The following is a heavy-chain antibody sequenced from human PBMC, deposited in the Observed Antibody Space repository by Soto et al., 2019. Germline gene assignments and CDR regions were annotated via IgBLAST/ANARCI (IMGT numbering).Heavy chain of an antibody. Sequence: QMQLVQSGAEVRKTGSSVKVSCKASGYTFPQRYLLWVRQAPGQALEWMGWVTPFNGDVNYAQKFRERVTITRDRSLNTAYMEMSSLRSEDTAMYYCATGGAGPAPFTWELPDHWGQGTLVTVSS. CDR3: ATGGAGPAPFTWELPDH. V-gene: IGHV1-45*02. CDR1: GYTFPQRY. CDR2: VTPFNGDV. J-gene: IGHJ4*02. D-gene: IGHD1-26*01.